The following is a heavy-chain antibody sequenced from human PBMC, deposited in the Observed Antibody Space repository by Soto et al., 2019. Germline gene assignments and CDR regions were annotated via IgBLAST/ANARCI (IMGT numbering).Heavy chain of an antibody. J-gene: IGHJ3*02. D-gene: IGHD4-17*01. V-gene: IGHV3-9*01. CDR3: AKDIYLYGVLGAFDI. CDR2: ISWNSGSI. CDR1: GFTFDDYA. Sequence: EVQLVESGGGLVQPGRSLRLSCAASGFTFDDYAMHWVRQAPGKGLEWVSGISWNSGSIGYADSVKGRFTISRDNAKNSLYLQTNSLRAEDTALYYCAKDIYLYGVLGAFDIWGQGTMVTVSS.